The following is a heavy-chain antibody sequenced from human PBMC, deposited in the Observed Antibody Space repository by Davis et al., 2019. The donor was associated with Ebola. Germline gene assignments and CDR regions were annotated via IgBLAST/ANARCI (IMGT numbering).Heavy chain of an antibody. CDR1: GFTFSGYS. J-gene: IGHJ4*02. Sequence: GEPLKISCAASGFTFSGYSMNWVRQAPGKGLEWVSSISSSSSYIYYADSVKGRFTISRDNAKNSLYLQMNSLRAEDTAVYYCARVQGVYGSSYYFDYWGQGTLVTVSS. CDR3: ARVQGVYGSSYYFDY. CDR2: ISSSSSYI. D-gene: IGHD6-6*01. V-gene: IGHV3-21*01.